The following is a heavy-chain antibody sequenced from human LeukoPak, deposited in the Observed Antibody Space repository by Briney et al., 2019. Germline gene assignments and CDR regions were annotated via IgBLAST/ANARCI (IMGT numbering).Heavy chain of an antibody. V-gene: IGHV4-34*01. D-gene: IGHD6-19*01. J-gene: IGHJ4*02. Sequence: SETLSLTCAVYGGSFSGYYWSWIRQPPGKGLEWIGEINHSGSTNYNPSLKSRVTISVDTSKNQFSLKLSSVTAADTAVYYCASPYSSGGRIFPVAYWGQGTLVTVSS. CDR3: ASPYSSGGRIFPVAY. CDR1: GGSFSGYY. CDR2: INHSGST.